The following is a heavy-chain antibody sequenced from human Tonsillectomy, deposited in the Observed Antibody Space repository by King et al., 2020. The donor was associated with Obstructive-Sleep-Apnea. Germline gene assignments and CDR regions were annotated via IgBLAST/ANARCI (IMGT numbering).Heavy chain of an antibody. CDR1: GGTFSSYA. V-gene: IGHV1-69*01. Sequence: VQLVESGAEVKKPGSSVKVSCKASGGTFSSYAISWVRQAPGQGLEWMGGIIPIFGTANYAQKFQGRVTITADESTSTAYMELSSLRSEDTAVYYCERGHYFGSRSYPYPYYYYGMDVWGQGTTVTVSS. J-gene: IGHJ6*02. CDR3: ERGHYFGSRSYPYPYYYYGMDV. CDR2: IIPIFGTA. D-gene: IGHD3-10*01.